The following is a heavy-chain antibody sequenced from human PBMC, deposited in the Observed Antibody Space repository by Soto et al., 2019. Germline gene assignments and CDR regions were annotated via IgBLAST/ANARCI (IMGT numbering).Heavy chain of an antibody. V-gene: IGHV4-39*01. CDR2: VYYRGRS. D-gene: IGHD2-8*01. CDR3: VSQRTSVLTQAYFDY. Sequence: SETLSLTCTVSGGSVSNSNYYWGWIRQSPGKGLEWIGSVYYRGRSYSKSSVKSRVTISVNTSKNQFSLNLNSVTASDTAVYFCVSQRTSVLTQAYFDYWGPGALVTVSS. J-gene: IGHJ4*02. CDR1: GGSVSNSNYY.